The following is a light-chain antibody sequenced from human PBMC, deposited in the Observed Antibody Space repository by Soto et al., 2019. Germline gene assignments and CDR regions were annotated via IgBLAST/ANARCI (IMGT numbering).Light chain of an antibody. CDR2: TAS. CDR1: QGINSY. Sequence: DIQLTQSPSFLSASVGDRVTVTCRASQGINSYLAWYQQKPGKAPKLLSFTASTLQSGVPSRFSGSGSGTKFTLTSTSLQPEDFAAYYFLQLYTYPLTFDGGTEVELK. V-gene: IGKV1-9*01. J-gene: IGKJ4*01. CDR3: LQLYTYPLT.